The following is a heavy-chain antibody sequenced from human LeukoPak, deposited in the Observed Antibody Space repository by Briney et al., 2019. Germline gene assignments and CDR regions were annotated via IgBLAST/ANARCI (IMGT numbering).Heavy chain of an antibody. V-gene: IGHV3-53*01. CDR3: ARSSIVGATFIDY. CDR1: GFSVSSNY. D-gene: IGHD1-26*01. Sequence: GGSLRLSCAASGFSVSSNYMSWVRQAPGKGLEWVSVIYSGGSTYYADSVKGRFTISRDNAKNSLYLQMNSLRAEDTAVYYCARSSIVGATFIDYWGQGTLVTVSS. J-gene: IGHJ4*02. CDR2: IYSGGST.